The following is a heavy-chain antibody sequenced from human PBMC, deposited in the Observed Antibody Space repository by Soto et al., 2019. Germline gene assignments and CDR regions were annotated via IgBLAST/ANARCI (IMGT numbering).Heavy chain of an antibody. Sequence: SETLSLTCTVSGASFSHFYWSWIRQAPGKGLEWLGYIYDSGSTNYNPSVKSRITMSVDTSKTQFSLDLGSVTAADTAVYFCARVGGTLLDYYDSSGPAIYYYYYGMDVWGQGTTVTVSS. CDR2: IYDSGST. CDR1: GASFSHFY. CDR3: ARVGGTLLDYYDSSGPAIYYYYYGMDV. D-gene: IGHD3-22*01. V-gene: IGHV4-59*01. J-gene: IGHJ6*02.